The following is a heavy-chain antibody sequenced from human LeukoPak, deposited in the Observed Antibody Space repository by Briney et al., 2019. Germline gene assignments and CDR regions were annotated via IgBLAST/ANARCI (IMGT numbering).Heavy chain of an antibody. CDR3: ARVGFNDSSGYGFDY. J-gene: IGHJ4*02. D-gene: IGHD3-22*01. CDR2: INHSGST. V-gene: IGHV4-34*01. Sequence: PSETLSLTCAVYGGSFSGYYWSWIRQPPGKVLEWIGEINHSGSTNYNPSLKSRVTISVDTSKNHFSLKLSSVTAADTAVYYCARVGFNDSSGYGFDYWGQGTLVTVSS. CDR1: GGSFSGYY.